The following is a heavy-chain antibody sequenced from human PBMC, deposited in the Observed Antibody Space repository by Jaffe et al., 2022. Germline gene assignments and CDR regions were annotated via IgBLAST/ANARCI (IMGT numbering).Heavy chain of an antibody. CDR1: GFTFSNYE. V-gene: IGHV3-48*03. Sequence: EVQLVESGGGLVQPGGSLRLSCAASGFTFSNYEMNWFRQAPGKGLEWVSYISTSGSAIYSADSVKGRFTISRDNAKNSLYLQMNSLTVEDTAVYYCAREFGWEILPDASDIWGQGTMVTVSS. CDR3: AREFGWEILPDASDI. CDR2: ISTSGSAI. J-gene: IGHJ3*02. D-gene: IGHD1-26*01.